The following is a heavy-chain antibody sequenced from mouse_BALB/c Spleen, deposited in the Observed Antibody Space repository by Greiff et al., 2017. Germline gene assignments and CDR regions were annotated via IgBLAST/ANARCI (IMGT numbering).Heavy chain of an antibody. CDR2: IDPFNGGT. Sequence: VQLKESGPELMKPGASVKISCKASGYSFTSYYMHWVKQSHGKSLEWIGYIDPFNGGTSYNQKFKGKATLTVDKSSSTAYMHLSSLTSEDSAVYYCARPEPNYYAMDYWGQGTSVTVSS. CDR1: GYSFTSYY. V-gene: IGHV1S135*01. CDR3: ARPEPNYYAMDY. J-gene: IGHJ4*01.